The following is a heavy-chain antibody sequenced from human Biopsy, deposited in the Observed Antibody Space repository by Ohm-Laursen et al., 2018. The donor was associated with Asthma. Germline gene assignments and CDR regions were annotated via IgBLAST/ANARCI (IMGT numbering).Heavy chain of an antibody. V-gene: IGHV4-34*01. D-gene: IGHD3-3*01. CDR1: GLSSSAYY. J-gene: IGHJ6*02. Sequence: SDTLSLTRSMYGLSSSAYYWTWIRQTPGKGLEWIGESDHRGNTNTNATLKSRVTISKAKSANEFSLKMKSVTAADTAIYYCARGPEWSGLDIWGQGTTVTVSS. CDR3: ARGPEWSGLDI. CDR2: SDHRGNT.